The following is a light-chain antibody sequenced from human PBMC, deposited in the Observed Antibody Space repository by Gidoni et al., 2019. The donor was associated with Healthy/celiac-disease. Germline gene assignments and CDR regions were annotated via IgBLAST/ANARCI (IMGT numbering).Light chain of an antibody. CDR2: DAS. Sequence: IVFTQSPATLSLSPGERATLSCRASQSVSSYLAWSQQKPGQAPRLLIYDASNRATGIPARFSGSGSGTVVTLTISRLEPEEWAVYYWQQRSNGVGTFGQGTKVESK. CDR1: QSVSSY. V-gene: IGKV3-11*01. J-gene: IGKJ1*01. CDR3: QQRSNGVGT.